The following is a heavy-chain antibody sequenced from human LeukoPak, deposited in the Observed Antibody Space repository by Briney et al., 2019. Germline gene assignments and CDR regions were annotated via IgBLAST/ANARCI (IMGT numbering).Heavy chain of an antibody. Sequence: PSETLSLTCAVYGGSFSGYYWSWIRQPPGKGLEWIGEINHSGSTNYNPSLKSRVTISVDTSKNQFSLKLSSVTAADTAVYYCARLQWLRLPPYYYYYYMDVWGKGTTVTVSS. V-gene: IGHV4-34*01. CDR2: INHSGST. CDR1: GGSFSGYY. CDR3: ARLQWLRLPPYYYYYYMDV. J-gene: IGHJ6*03. D-gene: IGHD5-12*01.